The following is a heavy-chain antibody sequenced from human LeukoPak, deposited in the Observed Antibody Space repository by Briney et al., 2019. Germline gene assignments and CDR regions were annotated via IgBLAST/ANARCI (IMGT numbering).Heavy chain of an antibody. J-gene: IGHJ3*02. CDR3: VGAKQWLSFDI. CDR1: GGSISSYY. CDR2: IYYSGST. Sequence: PSETLSLTCTVSGGSISSYYWSWIRQPPGKGLEWIGYIYYSGSTNYNPSLKNRATISVDTSKNQFSLKLSSVTAADTAVYYCVGAKQWLSFDIWGQGTMVTVSS. V-gene: IGHV4-59*08. D-gene: IGHD3-22*01.